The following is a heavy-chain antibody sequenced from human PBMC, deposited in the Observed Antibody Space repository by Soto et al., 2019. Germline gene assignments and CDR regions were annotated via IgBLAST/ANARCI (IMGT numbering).Heavy chain of an antibody. D-gene: IGHD5-12*01. CDR2: ISGSGGST. J-gene: IGHJ4*02. Sequence: GGSLRLSCAASGFTFSSYAMSWVRQAPGKGLEWVSAISGSGGSTYYADSVKGRFTISRDNSKNTLYLQMNSLRAEDTAVYYCAKFVLSEDIVAIDGSFDYWGQGTLVTVSS. CDR1: GFTFSSYA. V-gene: IGHV3-23*01. CDR3: AKFVLSEDIVAIDGSFDY.